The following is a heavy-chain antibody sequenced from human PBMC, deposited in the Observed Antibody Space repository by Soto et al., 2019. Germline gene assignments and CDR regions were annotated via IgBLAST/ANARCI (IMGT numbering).Heavy chain of an antibody. Sequence: ASVKVSCKASGYTFTSYGISWVRQAPGQGLEWMGWISAYNGNTNYAQKLQGRVTMTTDTSTSTAYMELRSLRSDDTAVYYCARDGIAAAGTRSYYYYGVDVWGQGTTVTVSS. CDR2: ISAYNGNT. D-gene: IGHD6-13*01. CDR1: GYTFTSYG. J-gene: IGHJ6*02. V-gene: IGHV1-18*01. CDR3: ARDGIAAAGTRSYYYYGVDV.